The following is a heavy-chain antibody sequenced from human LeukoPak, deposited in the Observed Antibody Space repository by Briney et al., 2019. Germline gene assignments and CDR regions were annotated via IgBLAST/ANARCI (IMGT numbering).Heavy chain of an antibody. CDR1: GFTFDDYA. D-gene: IGHD6-6*01. J-gene: IGHJ4*02. CDR2: ISSSSSYI. V-gene: IGHV3-21*01. Sequence: GGSLRLSCAASGFTFDDYAMHWVRQAPGKGLEWVSSISSSSSYIYYADSVKGRFTISRDNAKNSLYLQMNSLRAEDTAVYYCARDPEYSSSSSGRNYWGQGTLVTVSS. CDR3: ARDPEYSSSSSGRNY.